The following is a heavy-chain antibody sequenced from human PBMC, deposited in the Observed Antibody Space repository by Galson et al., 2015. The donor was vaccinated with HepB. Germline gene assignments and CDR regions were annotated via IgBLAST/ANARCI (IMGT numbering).Heavy chain of an antibody. J-gene: IGHJ4*02. CDR2: IWYDGSNK. V-gene: IGHV3-33*01. CDR1: GFTFSSYG. CDR3: AHLYGDYPNY. Sequence: SLRLSCAASGFTFSSYGMHWVRQAPGKGLEWVAVIWYDGSNKYYADSVKGRFTISRDNSKNALYLQMNSLRAEDTAVYYCAHLYGDYPNYWGQGTLVTVSS. D-gene: IGHD4-17*01.